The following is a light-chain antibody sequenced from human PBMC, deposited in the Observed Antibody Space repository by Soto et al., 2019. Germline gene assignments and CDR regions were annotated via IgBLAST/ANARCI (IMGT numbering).Light chain of an antibody. J-gene: IGLJ2*01. V-gene: IGLV2-14*01. CDR2: DVS. CDR1: SSDIGAYNY. Sequence: QSALTQPASVSGSPGQSITISCTGTSSDIGAYNYVSWYQQHHPGKVPKPVIYDVSHRPSGISSRFSGSKSGNAASLTISGLQAEDEADYYCASYTTSSTLIFGGGTKVTVL. CDR3: ASYTTSSTLI.